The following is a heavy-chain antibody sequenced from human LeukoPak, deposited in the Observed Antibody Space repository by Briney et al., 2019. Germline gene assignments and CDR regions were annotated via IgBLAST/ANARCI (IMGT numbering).Heavy chain of an antibody. Sequence: GGSLRLSCAASGFSFSSYAMNWVRQAPGKGLEWVSFISTSSSYIYYADSVKGRFTISRDNARNSLYLQMNSLRAEDTAVYYCARDPGTTQTLHDAFDIWGQGTMVTVSS. CDR3: ARDPGTTQTLHDAFDI. V-gene: IGHV3-21*01. J-gene: IGHJ3*02. CDR1: GFSFSSYA. CDR2: ISTSSSYI. D-gene: IGHD1-7*01.